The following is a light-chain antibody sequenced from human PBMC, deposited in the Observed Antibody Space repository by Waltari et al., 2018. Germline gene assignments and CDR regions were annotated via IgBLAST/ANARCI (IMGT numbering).Light chain of an antibody. CDR1: SSNIGSNY. J-gene: IGLJ3*02. Sequence: QSVLTQPPSFSAAPGQTVTISCSGSSSNIGSNYVSWYQHLPRTAPTVRIYNNNERPSGIPDRFSGSTSGTSATLVITGLQTGDEADYYCATWDTSLGDLWVFGGGTRLTVL. V-gene: IGLV1-51*01. CDR3: ATWDTSLGDLWV. CDR2: NNN.